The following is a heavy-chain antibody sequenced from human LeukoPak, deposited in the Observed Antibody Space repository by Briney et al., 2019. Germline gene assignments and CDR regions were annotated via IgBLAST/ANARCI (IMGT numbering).Heavy chain of an antibody. V-gene: IGHV4-39*07. CDR2: IYYSGST. CDR1: GGSISSSSYY. D-gene: IGHD6-13*01. CDR3: ARNNPGYGSSWYLVWGLDY. Sequence: PSETLSLTCTVSGGSISSSSYYWGWIRQPPGKGLEWIGSIYYSGSTYYNPSLKSRVTISVDTSKNQFSLKLSSVTAADTAVYYCARNNPGYGSSWYLVWGLDYWGQGTLVTVSS. J-gene: IGHJ4*02.